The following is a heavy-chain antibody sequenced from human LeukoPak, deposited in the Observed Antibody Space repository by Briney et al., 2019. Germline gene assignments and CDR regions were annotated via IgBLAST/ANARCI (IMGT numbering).Heavy chain of an antibody. CDR1: GGSISSYY. CDR3: ARDQGGYSYGRYYYYGMDV. CDR2: IYYSGST. V-gene: IGHV4-59*01. J-gene: IGHJ6*02. D-gene: IGHD5-18*01. Sequence: PSETLSLTCTVSGGSISSYYWSWIRQPPGKGLEWIGYIYYSGSTNYNPSLKSRATISVDTSKNQFSLKLSSVTAADTAVYYCARDQGGYSYGRYYYYGMDVWGQGTTVTVSS.